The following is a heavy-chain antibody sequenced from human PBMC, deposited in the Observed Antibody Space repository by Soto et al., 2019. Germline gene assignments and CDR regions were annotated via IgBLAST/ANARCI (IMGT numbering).Heavy chain of an antibody. CDR1: GVTFCNHV. V-gene: IGHV3-23*01. Sequence: GSMGSSRGTSGVTFCNHVMAWVRKAPGKGLEWASSLSGSGTNTYYVDSVKGRFTISRDNSNDTLNLQMSGLRADDTAVYFCARVESYGWFFDYWGQGALVPGFS. D-gene: IGHD3-10*01. CDR2: LSGSGTNT. CDR3: ARVESYGWFFDY. J-gene: IGHJ4*02.